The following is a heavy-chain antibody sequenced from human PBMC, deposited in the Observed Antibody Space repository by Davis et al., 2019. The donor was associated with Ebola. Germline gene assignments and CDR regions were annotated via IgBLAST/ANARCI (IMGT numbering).Heavy chain of an antibody. CDR2: ISGSGGST. CDR1: VITFSSYA. V-gene: IGHV3-23*01. Sequence: GSLRLSCTASVITFSSYAMTWVRQAPGKGLEWVSAISGSGGSTYYADSVKGRFTISRDNSKKTLYLQMNSLRAEDTAVYYCAKSGLSFGVVKYHYGMDVWGKGTTVTVSS. D-gene: IGHD3-3*01. CDR3: AKSGLSFGVVKYHYGMDV. J-gene: IGHJ6*04.